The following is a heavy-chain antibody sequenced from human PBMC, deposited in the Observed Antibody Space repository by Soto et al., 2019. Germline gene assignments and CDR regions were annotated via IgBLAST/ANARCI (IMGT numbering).Heavy chain of an antibody. D-gene: IGHD3-10*01. Sequence: SGPTLVNPTQTLTLTCTFSGFSLSTSEVGVGWIRQPPGKALEWLALIYWDDDKRYRPSLKSRLTITKDTSKNQVVLTMTNMDPVDTATYYCSHSSSITMIRGVPDPPYYWGQGTLVTVSS. CDR2: IYWDDDK. J-gene: IGHJ4*02. CDR1: GFSLSTSEVG. CDR3: SHSSSITMIRGVPDPPYY. V-gene: IGHV2-5*02.